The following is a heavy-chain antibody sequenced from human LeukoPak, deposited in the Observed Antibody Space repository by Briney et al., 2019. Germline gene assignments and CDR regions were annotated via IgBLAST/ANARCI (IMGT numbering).Heavy chain of an antibody. J-gene: IGHJ4*02. Sequence: SETLSLTCTVSGYSISSGYYWGWIRQPPGKGLEWIGSVYHSGSTYYNPSLKSRVTISVDTSKNQFSLKLSSVTAADTAVYYCARDPYGGNSIDYWGQGTLVTVSS. CDR2: VYHSGST. D-gene: IGHD4-23*01. CDR1: GYSISSGYY. V-gene: IGHV4-38-2*02. CDR3: ARDPYGGNSIDY.